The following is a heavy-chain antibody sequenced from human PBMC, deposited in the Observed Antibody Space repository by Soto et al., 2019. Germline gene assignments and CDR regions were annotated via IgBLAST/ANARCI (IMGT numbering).Heavy chain of an antibody. D-gene: IGHD1-26*01. V-gene: IGHV4-31*03. CDR3: ARIPGRYHFDY. J-gene: IGHJ4*02. Sequence: SETLSLTCTVSGGSISSGGYYWSWIRQHPGKGLEWIGYIYYSGSTYYNPSLKSRVTISVDTSKNQFSLKLSSVTAADTAVYYCARIPGRYHFDYWGQGTLVTVSS. CDR2: IYYSGST. CDR1: GGSISSGGYY.